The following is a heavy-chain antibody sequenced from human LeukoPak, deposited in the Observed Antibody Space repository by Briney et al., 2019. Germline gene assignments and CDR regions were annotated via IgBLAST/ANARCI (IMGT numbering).Heavy chain of an antibody. CDR3: ARASRGIAPRTHFDY. Sequence: SETLSLTCAAYGGSFSGYYWSWIRQPPGKGLEWIGEINHSGSTNYNPSLKSRVTISVDTSKNRFSLKLSSVTAADTAVYYCARASRGIAPRTHFDYWGQGTLVTVSS. CDR2: INHSGST. D-gene: IGHD6-6*01. CDR1: GGSFSGYY. J-gene: IGHJ4*02. V-gene: IGHV4-34*01.